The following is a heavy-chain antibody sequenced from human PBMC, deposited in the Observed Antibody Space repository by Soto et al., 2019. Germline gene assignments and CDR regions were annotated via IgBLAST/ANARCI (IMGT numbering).Heavy chain of an antibody. CDR1: GXTLSSYS. J-gene: IGHJ4*02. D-gene: IGHD3-10*01. CDR2: ISYDGNNK. Sequence: GSLRVSCAASGXTLSSYSMHWVRQAPGKGLEWVAFISYDGNNKYYADSVKGRFTISRDNSKYTLWLQMNIMRTHDTSVYFCPRAEGQLWLDYFDFWGQGTPGTVS. CDR3: PRAEGQLWLDYFDF. V-gene: IGHV3-30*03.